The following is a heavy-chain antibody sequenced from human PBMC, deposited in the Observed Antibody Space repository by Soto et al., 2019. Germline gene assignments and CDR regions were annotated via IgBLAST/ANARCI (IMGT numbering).Heavy chain of an antibody. D-gene: IGHD6-13*01. J-gene: IGHJ4*02. Sequence: ASVKVSCKASGYTLTSYGISWVRQAPGQGLEWMGWISANNGNTNYAQKLQGRVTMTTDTSTNTAYMELRSLRSDDMAVYYCARPLQQLAPNFDYWGQGTLVTVSS. CDR3: ARPLQQLAPNFDY. CDR2: ISANNGNT. CDR1: GYTLTSYG. V-gene: IGHV1-18*03.